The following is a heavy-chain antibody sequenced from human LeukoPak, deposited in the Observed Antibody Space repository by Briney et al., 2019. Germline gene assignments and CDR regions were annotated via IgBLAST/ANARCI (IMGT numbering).Heavy chain of an antibody. J-gene: IGHJ4*02. Sequence: TLSLNCTVSGGPLTNGDYYWSWIRPPPGEGLEWIGYIYHSGSTSFNPSLGSRLTISVDTSRNQFSLRLTSVTAADTALYYCARTATYTVASIDWGQGTLVTVSS. CDR2: IYHSGST. D-gene: IGHD5-12*01. CDR3: ARTATYTVASID. V-gene: IGHV4-30-4*01. CDR1: GGPLTNGDYY.